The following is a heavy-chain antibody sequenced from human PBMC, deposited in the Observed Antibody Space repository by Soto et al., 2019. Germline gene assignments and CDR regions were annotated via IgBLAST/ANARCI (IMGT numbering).Heavy chain of an antibody. Sequence: EGALRLSCAASGFTFSSYEMNWVRQAPGKGLEWVSYISSSGSTIYYADSVKGRFTISRDNAKNSLYLQMNSLRAEDTAVYYCARDFDILTGYYNARAPCFDYCGQGTLVTVSS. CDR1: GFTFSSYE. J-gene: IGHJ4*02. V-gene: IGHV3-48*03. CDR3: ARDFDILTGYYNARAPCFDY. D-gene: IGHD3-9*01. CDR2: ISSSGSTI.